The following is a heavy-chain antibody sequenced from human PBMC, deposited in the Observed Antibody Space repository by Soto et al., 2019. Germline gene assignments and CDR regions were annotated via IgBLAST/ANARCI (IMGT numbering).Heavy chain of an antibody. V-gene: IGHV1-3*01. D-gene: IGHD2-8*01. CDR3: ARAVSYYYYYYMDV. Sequence: APAEVSCKAFGYTFTSYAMHWVRQAPGQRLEWMGWINAGNGNTKYSQKFQGRVTITRDTSASTAYMELSSLRSEDTAVYYCARAVSYYYYYYMDVWGKGTTVTVSS. J-gene: IGHJ6*03. CDR2: INAGNGNT. CDR1: GYTFTSYA.